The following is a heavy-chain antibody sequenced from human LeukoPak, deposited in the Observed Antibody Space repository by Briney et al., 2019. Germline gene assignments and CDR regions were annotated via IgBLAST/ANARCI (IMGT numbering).Heavy chain of an antibody. Sequence: SETLSLTCAVSGGSISSGGYSWSWIRQPPGKGLEWIGYIYHSGSTYYNPSLKSRVTISVDRSKNQFSLKLSSVTAADTAVYYCARVVVPAVRWNYYYYGMDVWGQGTTVTVSS. CDR1: GGSISSGGYS. D-gene: IGHD2-2*01. V-gene: IGHV4-30-2*01. CDR3: ARVVVPAVRWNYYYYGMDV. J-gene: IGHJ6*02. CDR2: IYHSGST.